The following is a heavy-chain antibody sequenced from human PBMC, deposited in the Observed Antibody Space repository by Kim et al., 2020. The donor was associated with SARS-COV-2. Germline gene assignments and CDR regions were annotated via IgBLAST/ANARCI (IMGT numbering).Heavy chain of an antibody. CDR3: ARVLGPHAAMANAFDI. CDR1: GYTFTSYY. J-gene: IGHJ3*02. CDR2: INPSGGST. D-gene: IGHD2-2*01. V-gene: IGHV1-46*01. Sequence: ASVKVSCKASGYTFTSYYMHWVRQAPGQGLEWMGIINPSGGSTSYAQKFQGRVTMTRDTSTSTVYMELSSLRSEDTAVYYCARVLGPHAAMANAFDIWGQGTMVTVSS.